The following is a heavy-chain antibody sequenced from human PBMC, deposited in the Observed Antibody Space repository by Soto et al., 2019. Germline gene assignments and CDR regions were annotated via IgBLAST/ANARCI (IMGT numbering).Heavy chain of an antibody. CDR3: TRDASPDTCARDWFDP. J-gene: IGHJ5*02. Sequence: PGGSLRLSCAASGFTFRSFTMNWVRQAPGKGLEWVSIIKNNGGYIYYTDALRGRFTISRDNAKNSLHLQMNSLRAEDTAVYYCTRDASPDTCARDWFDPWGPGTLVTVSS. CDR1: GFTFRSFT. CDR2: IKNNGGYI. V-gene: IGHV3-21*01.